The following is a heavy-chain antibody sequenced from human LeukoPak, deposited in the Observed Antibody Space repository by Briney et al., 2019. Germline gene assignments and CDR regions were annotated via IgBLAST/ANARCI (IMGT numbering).Heavy chain of an antibody. V-gene: IGHV3-53*01. CDR1: ELSVTTNY. CDR2: IYAGGST. Sequence: GGSLGLSCAAFELSVTTNYMPWVRQAPGKGLEWVSSIYAGGSTYYADSVKGRFTISRDNSKNTLYLQMNSLRAEDTAMYYCASKFDFWGQGTLVIVSS. J-gene: IGHJ4*02. CDR3: ASKFDF.